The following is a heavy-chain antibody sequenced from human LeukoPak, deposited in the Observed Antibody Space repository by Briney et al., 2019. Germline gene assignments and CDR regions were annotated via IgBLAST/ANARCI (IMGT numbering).Heavy chain of an antibody. J-gene: IGHJ3*02. CDR1: GFTFSSYA. V-gene: IGHV3-23*01. CDR3: AKDMMVRGALGNAFDI. D-gene: IGHD3-10*01. CDR2: ISGSGGST. Sequence: PGGSLRLSCAASGFTFSSYAMSWVRQAPGKGLEWVSAISGSGGSTYYADSVKGRFTISRDNSKNTLYLQMNSLRAEDTAVYYCAKDMMVRGALGNAFDIWGQGTMVTVSS.